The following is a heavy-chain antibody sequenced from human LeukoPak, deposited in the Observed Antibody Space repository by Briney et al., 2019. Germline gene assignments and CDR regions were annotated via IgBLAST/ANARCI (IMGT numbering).Heavy chain of an antibody. J-gene: IGHJ4*02. V-gene: IGHV4-30-4*08. CDR1: GGSISRGDYY. CDR2: IYYSGST. D-gene: IGHD3-3*01. Sequence: PSETLSLTCAVSGGSISRGDYYWTWIRQPPRKGLEWIGYIYYSGSTYYNPSLKSRVTISVDTSKNQFSLKLSSVTAADTAVYYCARTGVLEWLDYWGQGTLVTVSS. CDR3: ARTGVLEWLDY.